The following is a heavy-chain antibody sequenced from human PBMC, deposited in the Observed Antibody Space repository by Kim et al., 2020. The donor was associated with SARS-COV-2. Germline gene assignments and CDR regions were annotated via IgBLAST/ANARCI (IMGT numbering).Heavy chain of an antibody. J-gene: IGHJ6*02. D-gene: IGHD3-10*01. CDR3: AKDRGYGSGTFYYYGMDV. V-gene: IGHV3-30*18. CDR1: GFTFSSYG. Sequence: GGSLRLSCAASGFTFSSYGMHWVRQAPGKGLEWVAVILYDGSNKYYADSVKGRFTISRDNSKNTLYLQMNSLRAEDTAVYYCAKDRGYGSGTFYYYGMDVWGQGPTVTVSS. CDR2: ILYDGSNK.